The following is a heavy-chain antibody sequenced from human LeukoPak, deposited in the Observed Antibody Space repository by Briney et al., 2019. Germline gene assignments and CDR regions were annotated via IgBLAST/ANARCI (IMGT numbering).Heavy chain of an antibody. V-gene: IGHV1-69*05. CDR2: IIPIFGTA. Sequence: ASVKVSCXASGGTFSSYAISWVRQAPGQGLEWMGGIIPIFGTANYAQKFQGRVTITTDESTSTAYMELSSLRSDDTAVYYCARDGIAALDIWGQGTMDTVSS. J-gene: IGHJ3*02. CDR1: GGTFSSYA. CDR3: ARDGIAALDI. D-gene: IGHD6-13*01.